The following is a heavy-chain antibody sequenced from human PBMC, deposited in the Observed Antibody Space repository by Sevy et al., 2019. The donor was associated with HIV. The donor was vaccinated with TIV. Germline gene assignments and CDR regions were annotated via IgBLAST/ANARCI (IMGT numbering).Heavy chain of an antibody. Sequence: GGSLRLSCAASGFTFISYSMSWVHQAPGKGLEWVSSISSSGGSTYYADSVKGRFTISRDNSNNILDLQMNSLRADDTAVYYCAKEDTSGFYWGQGTLVTVSS. J-gene: IGHJ4*02. CDR2: ISSSGGST. CDR3: AKEDTSGFY. CDR1: GFTFISYS. V-gene: IGHV3-23*01. D-gene: IGHD3-22*01.